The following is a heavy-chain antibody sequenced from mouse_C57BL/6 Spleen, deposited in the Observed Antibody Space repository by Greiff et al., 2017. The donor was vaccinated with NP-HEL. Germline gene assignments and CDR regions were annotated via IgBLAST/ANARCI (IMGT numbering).Heavy chain of an antibody. CDR3: ARMGYDYDWYFDV. D-gene: IGHD2-4*01. CDR2: ISSGSSTI. V-gene: IGHV5-17*01. Sequence: EVQVVESGGGLVKPGGSLKLSCAASGFTFSDYGMHWVRQAPEKGLEWVAYISSGSSTIYYADTVKGRFTISRDNAKNTLFLQMTSLRSEDTAMYYCARMGYDYDWYFDVWGTGTTVTVSS. J-gene: IGHJ1*03. CDR1: GFTFSDYG.